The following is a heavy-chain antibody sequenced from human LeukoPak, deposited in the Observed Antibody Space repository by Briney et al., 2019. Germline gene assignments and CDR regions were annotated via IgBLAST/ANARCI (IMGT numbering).Heavy chain of an antibody. J-gene: IGHJ5*02. V-gene: IGHV1-46*03. D-gene: IGHD3-16*01. CDR2: INPSGGST. CDR3: ARAPLGRLSWFDP. CDR1: GYTFTSYY. Sequence: ASLKVSCKASGYTFTSYYMHWVRQAPGQGLEWMGIINPSGGSTSYAQKFQGRVTMTRDTSTSTVYMELSSLRSEDTAVYYCARAPLGRLSWFDPWGQGTLVTVSS.